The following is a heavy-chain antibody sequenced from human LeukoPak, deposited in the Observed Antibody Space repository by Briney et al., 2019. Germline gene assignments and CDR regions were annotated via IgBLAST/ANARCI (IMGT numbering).Heavy chain of an antibody. J-gene: IGHJ6*03. CDR1: VGSFSGYY. CDR3: VRVRTVTTGKYYYMDV. D-gene: IGHD4-11*01. Sequence: SETLSLTCAVYVGSFSGYYWSWIRQPPGKGLEWIGEINHSGSANYNPSPKSRVTISVDTSKNQFSLKLSSVTAADTAVYYCVRVRTVTTGKYYYMDVWGKGTTVTVSS. V-gene: IGHV4-34*01. CDR2: INHSGSA.